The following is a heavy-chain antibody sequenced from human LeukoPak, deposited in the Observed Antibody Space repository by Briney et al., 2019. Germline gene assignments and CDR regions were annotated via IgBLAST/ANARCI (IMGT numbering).Heavy chain of an antibody. CDR3: TRDLRLIAAENFDY. CDR1: GFTFSNAW. Sequence: GGSLRLSCAASGFTFSNAWMSWVRQAPGKGLEWVGFIRSKAYGGTTEYAASVKGRFTISRDDSKSIAYLQMNSLKTEDTAVYYCTRDLRLIAAENFDYWGQGTLVTVSS. D-gene: IGHD6-13*01. CDR2: IRSKAYGGTT. V-gene: IGHV3-49*04. J-gene: IGHJ4*02.